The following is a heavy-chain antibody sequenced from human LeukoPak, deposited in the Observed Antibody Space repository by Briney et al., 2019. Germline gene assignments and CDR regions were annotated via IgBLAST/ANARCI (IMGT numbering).Heavy chain of an antibody. J-gene: IGHJ4*02. V-gene: IGHV3-11*01. CDR1: GFTFSDYY. Sequence: PGGSLRLSCAASGFTFSDYYMSWIRQAPGKGLEWVSYISSSSSTIYYADSVKGRFTISRDNAKNSLYLQMNSLRAEDTAVYYCERGGYDYVWGSYRSLDYGGNFASDGVFDYWGQGTLVTVSS. D-gene: IGHD3-16*02. CDR3: ERGGYDYVWGSYRSLDYGGNFASDGVFDY. CDR2: ISSSSSTI.